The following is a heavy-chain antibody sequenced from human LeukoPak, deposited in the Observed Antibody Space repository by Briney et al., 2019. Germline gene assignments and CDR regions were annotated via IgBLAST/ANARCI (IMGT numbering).Heavy chain of an antibody. Sequence: ASVKVSCKASGYTFTNYAMQWVRQAPGQRLEWMGWINAGNGNTRYSQRFQGRVTITRDTSTSTAYMEVTSLRSEDTAVYYCARDSDSGSYNVHAYWGQGTLVTVSS. D-gene: IGHD3-10*01. J-gene: IGHJ4*02. CDR1: GYTFTNYA. CDR2: INAGNGNT. CDR3: ARDSDSGSYNVHAY. V-gene: IGHV1-3*01.